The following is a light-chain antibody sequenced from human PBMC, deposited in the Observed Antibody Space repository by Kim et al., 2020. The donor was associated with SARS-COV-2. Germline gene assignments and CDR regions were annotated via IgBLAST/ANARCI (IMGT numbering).Light chain of an antibody. V-gene: IGKV1-9*01. J-gene: IGKJ4*01. CDR1: QGINIY. CDR3: QQLNSYPLT. Sequence: ASVGDRVHSYCQASQGINIYLAWVQHKPWEAPRLLIYAASTLQSGVPSRFSGSGSGTDFTLTISSLQPEDFATYFCQQLNSYPLTFGGGTKVDIK. CDR2: AAS.